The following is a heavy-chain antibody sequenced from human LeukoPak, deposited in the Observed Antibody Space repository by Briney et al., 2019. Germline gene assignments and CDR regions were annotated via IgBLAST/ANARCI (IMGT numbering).Heavy chain of an antibody. V-gene: IGHV4-30-2*01. CDR1: GGSISSGGYY. D-gene: IGHD3-9*01. Sequence: SETLSLTCTVYGGSISSGGYYWSWIRQPPGKGLEWIGYIYHSGSTYYNPSLMSRVTISVDRSKNQFSLKLSSVTAADTAVYYCASGKYYDILTGYYFDYXXXGTLVTVPS. CDR3: ASGKYYDILTGYYFDY. J-gene: IGHJ4*01. CDR2: IYHSGST.